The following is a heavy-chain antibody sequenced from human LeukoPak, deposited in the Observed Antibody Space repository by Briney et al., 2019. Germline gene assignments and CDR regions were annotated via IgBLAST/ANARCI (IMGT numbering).Heavy chain of an antibody. CDR2: ISSSGSYI. J-gene: IGHJ4*02. CDR3: ARDLLTYYYGSGSYYGY. V-gene: IGHV3-21*01. D-gene: IGHD3-10*01. Sequence: GGSLRLSCAGSGFTFSTYTMNWVRQAPGKGLEWVSSISSSGSYIYYAGSAKGRFAISRDNAKNSLYLQMNSLRAEDTAVYYCARDLLTYYYGSGSYYGYWGQGTLVTVSS. CDR1: GFTFSTYT.